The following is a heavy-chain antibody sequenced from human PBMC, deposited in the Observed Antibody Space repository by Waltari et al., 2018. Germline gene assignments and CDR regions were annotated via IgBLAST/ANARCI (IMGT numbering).Heavy chain of an antibody. CDR2: INQDGSEK. D-gene: IGHD6-13*01. CDR3: TRGGDDSSWYWRN. Sequence: EVQLLASGGGLVQPGGALRLLCPALGFTLGREWMTWVRQGPGKGLGWVANINQDGSEKYSVESVKGRFTISRDNAKNSLYLQLNSLRADDTAVYYCTRGGDDSSWYWRNWGQGTLVTVSS. CDR1: GFTLGREW. V-gene: IGHV3-7*01. J-gene: IGHJ4*02.